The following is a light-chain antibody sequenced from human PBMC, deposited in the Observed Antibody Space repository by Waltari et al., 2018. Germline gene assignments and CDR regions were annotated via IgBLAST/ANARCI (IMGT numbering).Light chain of an antibody. CDR2: GAS. J-gene: IGKJ3*01. CDR1: QSVSSN. CDR3: QQYNNWPREFT. Sequence: EIVMTQSPATLSVSPGERATLSCRASQSVSSNLAWYQQKPGQAPRLPIYGASTRATGIPARFSGSGSGTEFTLTISSMQSEDFAVYYCQQYNNWPREFTFGPGTKVDIK. V-gene: IGKV3-15*01.